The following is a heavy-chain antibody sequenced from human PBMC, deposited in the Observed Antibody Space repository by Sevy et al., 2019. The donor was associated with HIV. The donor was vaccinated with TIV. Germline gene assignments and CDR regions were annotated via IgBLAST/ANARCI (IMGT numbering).Heavy chain of an antibody. V-gene: IGHV4-61*01. J-gene: IGHJ6*02. CDR3: ARDTSPRYNWNSYGMDV. Sequence: SETLSLTCTVSGGSVSSGSYYWSWIRQPPGKGLVWIGYIYYSGSTNYNPSLKSRVTISVDTSKNQFSLKLSSVTAADTAVYYWARDTSPRYNWNSYGMDVWGQGTTVTVSS. CDR1: GGSVSSGSYY. CDR2: IYYSGST. D-gene: IGHD1-20*01.